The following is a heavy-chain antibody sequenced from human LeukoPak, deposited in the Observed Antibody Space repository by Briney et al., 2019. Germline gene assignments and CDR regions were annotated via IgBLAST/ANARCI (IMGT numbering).Heavy chain of an antibody. J-gene: IGHJ5*02. CDR2: IYPSGST. V-gene: IGHV4-4*07. D-gene: IGHD1-1*01. CDR3: ARAPTGTGGWNWFDP. CDR1: GGSNSSYY. Sequence: PSETLSLTCTVSGGSNSSYYWSWIRQPAGKGLELIGRIYPSGSTNYNPSLKSRVTMSVDTSKNQFSLKLSSVTAADTAVYYCARAPTGTGGWNWFDPWGQGTLVTVSS.